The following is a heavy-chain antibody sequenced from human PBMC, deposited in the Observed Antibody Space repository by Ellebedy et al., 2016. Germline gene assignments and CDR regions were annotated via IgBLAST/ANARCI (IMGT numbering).Heavy chain of an antibody. V-gene: IGHV3-23*01. CDR3: AKDRFFFGSSGPADV. J-gene: IGHJ6*02. Sequence: GESLKISXAASGFTFSSYAMSWVRQAPGKGLEWVSAISGSGGSTYYADSVKGRFTITRDNSKNTLYLQMNSLRAEDTAVYYCAKDRFFFGSSGPADVWGQGTTVTVSS. CDR2: ISGSGGST. CDR1: GFTFSSYA. D-gene: IGHD3-22*01.